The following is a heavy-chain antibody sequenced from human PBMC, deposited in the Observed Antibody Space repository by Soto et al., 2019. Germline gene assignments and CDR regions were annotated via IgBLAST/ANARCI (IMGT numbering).Heavy chain of an antibody. D-gene: IGHD3-22*01. V-gene: IGHV3-30*03. Sequence: GGSLRLSCAASGFTFSSYSMNWVRQAPGKGLEWVALISYDGSDKDYADSVKGRFTISRDNSRNTLFLQMNSLGAEDTAVYYCARDYYKYYDSSGYYRSPAYWGQGTLVTVSS. CDR2: ISYDGSDK. J-gene: IGHJ4*02. CDR3: ARDYYKYYDSSGYYRSPAY. CDR1: GFTFSSYS.